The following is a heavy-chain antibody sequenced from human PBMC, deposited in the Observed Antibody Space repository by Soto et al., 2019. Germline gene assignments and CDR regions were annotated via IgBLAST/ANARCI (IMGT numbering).Heavy chain of an antibody. CDR3: AKASTYYDLWSGYDY. CDR1: GFTFSSYG. Sequence: QVQLVESGGGVVQPGRSLRLSCAASGFTFSSYGMHWVRQAPGKGLEWVAVISYDGSNKYYADSVKGRFTISRDNSKNTLDLQMNSLRAEDTAVYYCAKASTYYDLWSGYDYWGQGTLVTVSS. J-gene: IGHJ4*02. V-gene: IGHV3-30*18. CDR2: ISYDGSNK. D-gene: IGHD3-3*01.